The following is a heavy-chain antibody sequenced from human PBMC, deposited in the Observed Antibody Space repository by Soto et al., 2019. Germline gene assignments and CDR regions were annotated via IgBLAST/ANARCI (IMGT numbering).Heavy chain of an antibody. D-gene: IGHD5-18*01. CDR3: ARGRLYSYGNYYSYSNDV. Sequence: GASVKVSCKASGYTFTSYDINWVRQATGQGLEWMGWMNPNSGNTGYAQKFQGRVTMTRNTSISAAYMELSSLRSEDTAVYYCARGRLYSYGNYYSYSNDVSYPAPTVTGS. J-gene: IGHJ6*02. V-gene: IGHV1-8*01. CDR2: MNPNSGNT. CDR1: GYTFTSYD.